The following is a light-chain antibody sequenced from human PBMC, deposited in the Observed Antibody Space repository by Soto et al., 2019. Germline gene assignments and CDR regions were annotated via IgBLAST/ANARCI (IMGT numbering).Light chain of an antibody. CDR1: QSVSSTF. J-gene: IGKJ1*01. V-gene: IGKV3-20*01. CDR3: QQYGSSPRGT. Sequence: EIVLTQSPGTLSLSPGDRATLSCRASQSVSSTFFAWYQQKPGQAPRLLMFGASNRATGIPDRSSGSGSGTDFTLTISRLEPEDFAVYYCQQYGSSPRGTFGQGTKVEIK. CDR2: GAS.